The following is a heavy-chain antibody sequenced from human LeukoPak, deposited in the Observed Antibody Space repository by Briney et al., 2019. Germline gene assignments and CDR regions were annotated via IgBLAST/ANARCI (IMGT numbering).Heavy chain of an antibody. CDR3: ARDRGCSYDLDY. CDR2: IYYSGGT. Sequence: KPSETLSLTCTVSGGSISSYYWTWIRQPPGKGLEWIGYIYYSGGTNYNPSLKSRVTISVDTSKNQFSLKLSSVTAADTAVYYCARDRGCSYDLDYWGQGTLVTVSS. J-gene: IGHJ4*02. V-gene: IGHV4-59*01. CDR1: GGSISSYY. D-gene: IGHD5-18*01.